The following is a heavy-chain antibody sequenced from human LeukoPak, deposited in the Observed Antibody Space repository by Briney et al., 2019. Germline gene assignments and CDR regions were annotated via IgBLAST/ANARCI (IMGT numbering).Heavy chain of an antibody. Sequence: SQTLSLTCAISGDSVSSNSVTWNWIRQSPSRGLEWLGRTYYRSTWYNDYAVSVRGRITVNPDTSKTQFSLHLNSVTPEDTAVYYCARRLTQYDCFDPWGQGILVTVSS. CDR2: TYYRSTWYN. CDR1: GDSVSSNSVT. CDR3: ARRLTQYDCFDP. D-gene: IGHD2-2*01. V-gene: IGHV6-1*01. J-gene: IGHJ5*02.